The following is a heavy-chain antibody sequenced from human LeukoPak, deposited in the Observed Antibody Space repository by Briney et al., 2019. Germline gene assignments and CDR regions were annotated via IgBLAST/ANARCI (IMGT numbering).Heavy chain of an antibody. D-gene: IGHD6-13*01. CDR3: ARDLRIAAADSNNWFDP. Sequence: ASVKVSFKASGYTFTSYGISWVRQAPGQGLEWMGWISAYNGNTNYAQKLQGRVTMTTDTSTSTAYMELRSLRSEETAVYYCARDLRIAAADSNNWFDPWGQGTLVTVSS. CDR1: GYTFTSYG. J-gene: IGHJ5*02. V-gene: IGHV1-18*01. CDR2: ISAYNGNT.